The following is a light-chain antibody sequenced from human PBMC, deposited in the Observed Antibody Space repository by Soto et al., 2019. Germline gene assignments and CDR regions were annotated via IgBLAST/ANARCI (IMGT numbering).Light chain of an antibody. Sequence: QSALTQPASVSGSPGQSITISCTGTSSDVGGYDHVSWYQQHPGKAPKLMIYDVTERPSGVPDRFSGSKSGNTASLTISGLQAEDEADYYCCSYAGSYTVVFGGGTKLTVL. CDR2: DVT. CDR1: SSDVGGYDH. J-gene: IGLJ2*01. V-gene: IGLV2-11*01. CDR3: CSYAGSYTVV.